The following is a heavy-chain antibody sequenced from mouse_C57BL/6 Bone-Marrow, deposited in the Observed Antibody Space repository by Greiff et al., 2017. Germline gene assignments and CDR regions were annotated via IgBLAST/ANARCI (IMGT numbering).Heavy chain of an antibody. Sequence: VQLQQSGPELVKPGASVKISCKASGYAFSSSWMNWVKQRPGKGLEWIGRIYPGDGDTNYNGKFKGKATLTADNSSSTAYMQLSSLTSEDSAVYFCARKGYYGNYYAMDYRGQGASGTVSS. CDR2: IYPGDGDT. CDR1: GYAFSSSW. D-gene: IGHD1-1*01. CDR3: ARKGYYGNYYAMDY. V-gene: IGHV1-82*01. J-gene: IGHJ4*01.